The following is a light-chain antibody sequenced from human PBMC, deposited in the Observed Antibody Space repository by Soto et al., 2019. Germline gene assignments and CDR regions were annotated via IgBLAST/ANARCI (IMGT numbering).Light chain of an antibody. CDR3: CSYAGTNTFV. V-gene: IGLV2-23*01. CDR2: EGN. J-gene: IGLJ1*01. CDR1: SSDVGSYNL. Sequence: QSALTQPASVSXSPXXSXTISCTGTSSDVGSYNLVSWYQQHPGKAPKLMIYEGNKRPSGVSNRFSGSKSANTASLTISGLQTEDEADYYCCSYAGTNTFVFGTGTKLTVL.